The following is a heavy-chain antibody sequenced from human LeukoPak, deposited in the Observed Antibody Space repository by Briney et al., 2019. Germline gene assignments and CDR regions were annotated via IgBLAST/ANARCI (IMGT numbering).Heavy chain of an antibody. J-gene: IGHJ3*02. Sequence: PGGSLRLSCAASGFTFSSYGMHWVRQAPGKGLEWVAVISYDGSNKYYADSVKGRFTISRDNSKNTLYLQMNSLRAEDTAVYYCAKDPIDAFDIWGQGTMVTVSS. CDR2: ISYDGSNK. V-gene: IGHV3-30*18. CDR3: AKDPIDAFDI. CDR1: GFTFSSYG. D-gene: IGHD3-9*01.